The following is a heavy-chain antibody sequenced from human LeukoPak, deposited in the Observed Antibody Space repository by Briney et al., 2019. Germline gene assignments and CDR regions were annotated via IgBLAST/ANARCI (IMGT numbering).Heavy chain of an antibody. V-gene: IGHV3-21*03. D-gene: IGHD2/OR15-2a*01. CDR1: GFAFNTYS. CDR2: IFSSSTYI. J-gene: IGHJ4*02. CDR3: ARDFYDGFALDY. Sequence: GGSLRLSCAASGFAFNTYSMNWVRQAPGKGLEWVSFIFSSSTYIYYTDSVKGRFTISRDNARNSLYLQMDNLRAEDTGVYYCARDFYDGFALDYWGQGTLVTVSS.